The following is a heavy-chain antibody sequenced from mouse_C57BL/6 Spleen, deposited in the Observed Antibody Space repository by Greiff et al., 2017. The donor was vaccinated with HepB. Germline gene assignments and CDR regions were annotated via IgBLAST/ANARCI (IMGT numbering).Heavy chain of an antibody. V-gene: IGHV5-9*01. CDR3: ARHSPYSNYGDWYFDV. D-gene: IGHD2-5*01. Sequence: DVMLVESGGGLVKPGGSLKLSCAASGFTFSSYTMSWVRQTPEKRLEWVATISGGGGNTYYPDSVKGRFTISRDNAKNTLYLQMSSLRSEDTALYYCARHSPYSNYGDWYFDVWGTGTTVTVSS. CDR1: GFTFSSYT. CDR2: ISGGGGNT. J-gene: IGHJ1*03.